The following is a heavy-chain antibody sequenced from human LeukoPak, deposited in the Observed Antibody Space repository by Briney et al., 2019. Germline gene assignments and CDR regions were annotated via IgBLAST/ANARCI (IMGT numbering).Heavy chain of an antibody. D-gene: IGHD5-12*01. V-gene: IGHV1-69*04. CDR1: GGTFSSYA. J-gene: IGHJ4*02. CDR2: IIPILGIA. CDR3: ARSGGYDYKEDY. Sequence: GASVKVSCKASGGTFSSYAISWVRQAPGQGLEWMGRIIPILGIANYAQKFQGRVTITADKSTSTAYMELSSLRSEDTAVYYCARSGGYDYKEDYWGQGTLVTVSS.